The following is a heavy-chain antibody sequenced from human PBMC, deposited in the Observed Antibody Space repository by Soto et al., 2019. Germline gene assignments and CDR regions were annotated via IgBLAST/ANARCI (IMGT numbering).Heavy chain of an antibody. J-gene: IGHJ5*02. CDR3: ARAPSYDLWSGYHNHYFDP. CDR2: VYYSGST. V-gene: IGHV4-59*12. CDR1: GGSINSYY. D-gene: IGHD3-3*01. Sequence: QVQLQESGPGLVKPSETLSLTCPVSGGSINSYYWSWIRQPPGKGLEWIGFVYYSGSTNYNPSLKGRVTISVDTSKNQFSLKLTSVTAADTAVYYCARAPSYDLWSGYHNHYFDPWGQGTPVTVSS.